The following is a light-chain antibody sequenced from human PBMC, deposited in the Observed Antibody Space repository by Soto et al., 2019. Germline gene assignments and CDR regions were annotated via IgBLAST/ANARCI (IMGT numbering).Light chain of an antibody. Sequence: QSALTQPASVSGSPGQSITISCVGTSSDIGDYNYVSWYQQHPGKVPKVIIYDVSNRPSGVSYRFSGSKSGNTASLTVSGFQAEDEADYYCCSYTRSGTLIFGTGTKLTVL. CDR3: CSYTRSGTLI. CDR1: SSDIGDYNY. J-gene: IGLJ1*01. V-gene: IGLV2-14*01. CDR2: DVS.